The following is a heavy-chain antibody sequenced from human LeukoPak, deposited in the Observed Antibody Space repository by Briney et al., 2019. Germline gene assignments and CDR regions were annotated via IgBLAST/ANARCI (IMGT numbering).Heavy chain of an antibody. D-gene: IGHD3-10*01. V-gene: IGHV4-59*01. Sequence: SETLSLTCTVSGGSISSYYWSWIRQPPGKGLEWIGYIYYSGSTNYNPSLKSRVTISVDTSKNQFSLKLSSVTAADTAVYYCARVDYYGSGSYYNGFDYWGQGTLVTVSS. J-gene: IGHJ4*02. CDR2: IYYSGST. CDR3: ARVDYYGSGSYYNGFDY. CDR1: GGSISSYY.